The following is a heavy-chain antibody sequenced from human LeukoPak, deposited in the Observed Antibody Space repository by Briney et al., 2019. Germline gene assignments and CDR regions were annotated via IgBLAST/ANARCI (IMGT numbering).Heavy chain of an antibody. CDR2: INFSGRT. J-gene: IGHJ5*02. CDR3: ARFEVVAGSLWFDP. V-gene: IGHV4-59*01. D-gene: IGHD6-19*01. CDR1: GGSISTYY. Sequence: SETLSLTCTVSGGSISTYYWSWIRQPPGKGLEWIGYINFSGRTNYNPSLKSRVTISVDTSKNQFSLNLSSVTAADTALYYCARFEVVAGSLWFDPWGQGTLVTVSS.